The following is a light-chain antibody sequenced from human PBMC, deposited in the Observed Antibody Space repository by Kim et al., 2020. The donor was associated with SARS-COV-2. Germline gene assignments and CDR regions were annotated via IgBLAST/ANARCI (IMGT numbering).Light chain of an antibody. CDR1: QSISSY. V-gene: IGKV1-39*01. J-gene: IGKJ2*01. CDR3: QQSYSTPYT. Sequence: SASGGDRVTITGRASQSISSYLKWYQQKPGKAPKLLIYAASSLQSGVPSMFSGSGSGTDFTLTISSLQPEDFATYYCQQSYSTPYTFGQGTKLEI. CDR2: AAS.